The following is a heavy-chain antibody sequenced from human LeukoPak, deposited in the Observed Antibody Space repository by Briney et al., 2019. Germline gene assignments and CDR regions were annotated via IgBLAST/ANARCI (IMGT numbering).Heavy chain of an antibody. V-gene: IGHV3-23*01. CDR1: GFVLSRFA. CDR3: ARDGRAGSISIFGVVY. CDR2: ISELGDST. D-gene: IGHD3-3*01. Sequence: GGSLRLSCAASGFVLSRFAMNWVRQAPGKGLEWVSVISELGDSTDYADFVRGRFIISRDNSKNTLYLQMNDLRAEDTAVYFCARDGRAGSISIFGVVYWGQGTLVAVSS. J-gene: IGHJ4*02.